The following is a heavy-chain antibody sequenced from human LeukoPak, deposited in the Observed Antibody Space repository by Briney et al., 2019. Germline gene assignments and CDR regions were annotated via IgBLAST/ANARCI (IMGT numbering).Heavy chain of an antibody. CDR3: ATAGTDYHYYDSSGYLFVY. V-gene: IGHV1-46*01. CDR1: GYSFTSYY. Sequence: ASVKVSCKASGYSFTSYYIHWVRQAPGQGLEWLGIINCSGGSTSYAQKFQGRVTMTRDTSTRTVYMELSSLRSEGTAVYYCATAGTDYHYYDSSGYLFVYWGQGTLVTVSS. CDR2: INCSGGST. D-gene: IGHD3-22*01. J-gene: IGHJ4*02.